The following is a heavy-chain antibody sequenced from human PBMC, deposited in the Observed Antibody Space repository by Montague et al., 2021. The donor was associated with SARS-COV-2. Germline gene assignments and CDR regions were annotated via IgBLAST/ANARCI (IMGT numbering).Heavy chain of an antibody. V-gene: IGHV4-59*01. CDR1: GGSISSYY. CDR3: ARGGGYTGYDHDY. J-gene: IGHJ4*02. CDR2: IDYSGST. D-gene: IGHD5-12*01. Sequence: SETLSLTCTVSGGSISSYYWSWIWQPPGKGLEWIGYIDYSGSTNYNPSLKSRVTISVDTSKNQFSLKLSSVNAAETDVYYCARGGGYTGYDHDYWGQGTLVTVSS.